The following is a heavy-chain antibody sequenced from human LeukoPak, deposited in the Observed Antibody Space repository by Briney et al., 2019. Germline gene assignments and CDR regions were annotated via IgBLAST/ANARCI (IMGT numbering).Heavy chain of an antibody. Sequence: GGSLRLSCAASGFTFSSYAMTWVRQAPGKGLEWVSAISGTTSNTYYADSVKGRLTISRDNSKNTLYLQMNSLRAEDTAVYYCARDLSGGVIGHWGQGTLVTVSS. J-gene: IGHJ4*02. D-gene: IGHD3-16*02. V-gene: IGHV3-23*01. CDR3: ARDLSGGVIGH. CDR1: GFTFSSYA. CDR2: ISGTTSNT.